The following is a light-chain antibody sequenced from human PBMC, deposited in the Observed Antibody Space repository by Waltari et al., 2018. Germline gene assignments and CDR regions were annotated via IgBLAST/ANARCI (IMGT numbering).Light chain of an antibody. J-gene: IGKJ3*01. CDR2: LAS. CDR3: QRYNSYPIT. V-gene: IGKV1-5*03. CDR1: QSISNW. Sequence: DIQMTQSPSTLSASVGDRVTITCRASQSISNWLAWYQQKPGKAPKLLIYLASSLESGVPSRFSASGSGTEFTLTISSLQPDDFATYYCQRYNSYPITFGPGTKVDI.